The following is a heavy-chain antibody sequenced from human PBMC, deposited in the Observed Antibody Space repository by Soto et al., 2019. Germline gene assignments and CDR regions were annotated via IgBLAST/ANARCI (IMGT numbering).Heavy chain of an antibody. V-gene: IGHV3-30-3*01. CDR1: GFTFSAYV. Sequence: QVQLVESGGGVVQPGTSLRVSCGASGFTFSAYVMHWVRQAPGKGLEWVAAISYDGNSEYYAASVKGRFTVSRDNSKNTVFLQMKPLRVEETAVYYCARGIIQDVEYWGQGTLVTVSS. CDR3: ARGIIQDVEY. D-gene: IGHD3-3*01. CDR2: ISYDGNSE. J-gene: IGHJ4*02.